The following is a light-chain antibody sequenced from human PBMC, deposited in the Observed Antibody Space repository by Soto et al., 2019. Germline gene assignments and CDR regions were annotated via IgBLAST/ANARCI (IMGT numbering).Light chain of an antibody. J-gene: IGLJ2*01. Sequence: QSVLTQPPSVSGAPGQRVTISCTGSSSNIGADFEVNWYQQLPGRAPKLLTYDNTNRASGVPDRFSGSKSGTSASLAITGLQAGDEADYYCQSYDSSLSGSVVFGGGTKVTVL. CDR3: QSYDSSLSGSVV. CDR2: DNT. V-gene: IGLV1-40*01. CDR1: SSNIGADFE.